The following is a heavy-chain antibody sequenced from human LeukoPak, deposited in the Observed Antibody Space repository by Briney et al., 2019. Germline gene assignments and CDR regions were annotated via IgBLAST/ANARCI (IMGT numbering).Heavy chain of an antibody. CDR3: ARAGSPYYYDSSGYPYAFDI. J-gene: IGHJ3*02. V-gene: IGHV3-53*04. CDR1: GFTVSSNY. CDR2: IYSGGST. D-gene: IGHD3-22*01. Sequence: GGSLRLSCAASGFTVSSNYMSWVRQAPGKGLGWVSVIYSGGSTYYADSVKGRFTISRHNSKNTLYLQMNSLRAEDTAVYYCARAGSPYYYDSSGYPYAFDIWGQGTMVTVSS.